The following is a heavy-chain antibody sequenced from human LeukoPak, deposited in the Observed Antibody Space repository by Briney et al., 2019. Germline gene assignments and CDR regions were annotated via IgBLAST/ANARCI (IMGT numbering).Heavy chain of an antibody. CDR1: GYTFTGYY. V-gene: IGHV1-2*02. D-gene: IGHD2-8*01. Sequence: ASVKDSCKASGYTFTGYYMHWVRQAPGQGLEWMGWINPNSGGTNYAQKFQGRVSMTRDTSISTAYMELSRLRSDDTAVYYCARDCGRGHWDIVLIIWFDPWGQGALVTVSS. CDR2: INPNSGGT. CDR3: ARDCGRGHWDIVLIIWFDP. J-gene: IGHJ5*02.